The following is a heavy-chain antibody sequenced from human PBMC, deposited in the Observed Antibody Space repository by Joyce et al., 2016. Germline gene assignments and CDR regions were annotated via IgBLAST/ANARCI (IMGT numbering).Heavy chain of an antibody. Sequence: EVQLVESGGGLVKPGGSLRLSCAASGFSFRNAWVTWVRQAPGKGLAAVGRVKNKSKGGTTNYAAPVKDIFTISRDDSRDTAYMQMNSLKSEDTGVYFCVTGLCIGTACHWDDAFDVWGQGTMVTVSS. CDR3: VTGLCIGTACHWDDAFDV. CDR2: VKNKSKGGTT. CDR1: GFSFRNAW. D-gene: IGHD2-2*01. V-gene: IGHV3-15*01. J-gene: IGHJ3*01.